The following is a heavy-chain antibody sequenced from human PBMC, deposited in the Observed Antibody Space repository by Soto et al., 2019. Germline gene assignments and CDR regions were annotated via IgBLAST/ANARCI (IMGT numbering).Heavy chain of an antibody. D-gene: IGHD3-22*01. CDR2: INPNSGGT. Sequence: ASVKVSCKTSGYTFTGCYMHWVRQAPGQGLEWMGWINPNSGGTNYAQKFQGWVTMTRDTSISTAYMELSRLRSDDTAVYYCARGPYYYDSSGSSGDFDYWGQGTLVTVSS. J-gene: IGHJ4*02. V-gene: IGHV1-2*04. CDR1: GYTFTGCY. CDR3: ARGPYYYDSSGSSGDFDY.